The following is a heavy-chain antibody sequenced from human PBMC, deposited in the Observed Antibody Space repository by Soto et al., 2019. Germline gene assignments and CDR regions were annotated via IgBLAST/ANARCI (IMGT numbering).Heavy chain of an antibody. CDR2: INHSGST. CDR3: ACRVGYCSSTSCPLGYYYYYMDV. V-gene: IGHV4-34*01. Sequence: PSETVSLTCAVYGGSFSGYYWSWIRQPPGKGLEWIGEINHSGSTNYNPSLKSRVTISVDTSKNQFSLKLSSVTAADTAVYYCACRVGYCSSTSCPLGYYYYYMDVWGKGTTVTVSS. CDR1: GGSFSGYY. D-gene: IGHD2-2*01. J-gene: IGHJ6*03.